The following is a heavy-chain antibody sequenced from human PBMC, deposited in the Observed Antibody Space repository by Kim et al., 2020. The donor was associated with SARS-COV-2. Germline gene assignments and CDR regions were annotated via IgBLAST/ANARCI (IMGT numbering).Heavy chain of an antibody. CDR3: TTGARPSYSSGWYWRSYYYGMDV. CDR2: IKSKTDGGTT. V-gene: IGHV3-15*01. J-gene: IGHJ6*02. Sequence: GGSLRLSCAASGFTFSNAWMSWVRHAPGKGLEWVGRIKSKTDGGTTDYAAPVKGRFTISRDDSKNTLYLQMNSLKTEDTAVYYCTTGARPSYSSGWYWRSYYYGMDVWGQGTTVTVSS. D-gene: IGHD6-19*01. CDR1: GFTFSNAW.